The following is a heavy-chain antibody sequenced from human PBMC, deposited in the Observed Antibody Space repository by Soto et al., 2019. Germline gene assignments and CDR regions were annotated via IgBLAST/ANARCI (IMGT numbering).Heavy chain of an antibody. CDR3: AKDVRISSGILTFLFDY. V-gene: IGHV3-30*18. Sequence: GGSLRLSCAASGFTFSDYGMHWVRQAPGKGLEWVAVISYDRSNKYSADSVKGRFTISRDNSKNTLYLQMNSLRAEDTAVYYCAKDVRISSGILTFLFDYWGQGTLVTVSS. CDR2: ISYDRSNK. J-gene: IGHJ4*02. CDR1: GFTFSDYG. D-gene: IGHD3-9*01.